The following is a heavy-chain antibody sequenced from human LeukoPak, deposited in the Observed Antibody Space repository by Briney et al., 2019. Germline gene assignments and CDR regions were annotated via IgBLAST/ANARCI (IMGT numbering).Heavy chain of an antibody. V-gene: IGHV3-30*18. J-gene: IGHJ6*02. CDR1: GFRFNSYA. Sequence: PGGSLRLSCAASGFRFNSYAIHWVRQAPGKGLEWVTVISYDGSNKHYADSVKGRFTISRDNSGNTLYLQMNSLRAEDTAVYYCAQGGSEIYYLYHGMDVWGRGTTVTVSS. CDR2: ISYDGSNK. D-gene: IGHD3-10*01. CDR3: AQGGSEIYYLYHGMDV.